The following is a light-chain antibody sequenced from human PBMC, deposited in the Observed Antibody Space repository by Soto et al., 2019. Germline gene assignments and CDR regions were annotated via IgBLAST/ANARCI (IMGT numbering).Light chain of an antibody. CDR3: PPPTPGSLFV. J-gene: IGLJ1*01. V-gene: IGLV2-14*01. CDR1: SSDVGGYNY. Sequence: QSALTQPASVSGSPGQSITISCTGTSSDVGGYNYVSWYQQYPGRVPKLLIYKVSNRPSGISNRFSGSKSGNTASLTISGPRAEEGAYYFSPPPTPGSLFVFGRGTKPPAL. CDR2: KVS.